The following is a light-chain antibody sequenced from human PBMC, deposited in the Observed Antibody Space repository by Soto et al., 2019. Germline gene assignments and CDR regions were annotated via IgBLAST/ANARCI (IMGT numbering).Light chain of an antibody. Sequence: DIVMTQSPDSLTVSLGERATISCKSSQSVFYRSTKTNYLGWYQQKPGQRPRLLIYWASTREIGVPDRFSGSGSRTDFTLTISSLQVEDAAIYYCQQYYETPFTFGGGTKVEI. CDR2: WAS. J-gene: IGKJ4*01. CDR1: QSVFYRSTKTNY. V-gene: IGKV4-1*01. CDR3: QQYYETPFT.